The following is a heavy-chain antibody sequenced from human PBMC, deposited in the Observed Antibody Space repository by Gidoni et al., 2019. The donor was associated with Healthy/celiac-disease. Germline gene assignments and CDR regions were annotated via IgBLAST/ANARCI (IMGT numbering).Heavy chain of an antibody. CDR2: IWYDGSNK. CDR1: GFTFSSDG. D-gene: IGHD3-22*01. J-gene: IGHJ6*02. CDR3: ARDILSMTRPLYGMDV. V-gene: IGHV3-33*01. Sequence: QVQLVGSGGGVVQPGRSLRLSCAAPGFTFSSDGMHWVRQAPGKGLEWVSVIWYDGSNKYYADSVKGRFTISRDNSKNTLYLQMNSLRAEDTAVYYCARDILSMTRPLYGMDVWGQGTTVTVSS.